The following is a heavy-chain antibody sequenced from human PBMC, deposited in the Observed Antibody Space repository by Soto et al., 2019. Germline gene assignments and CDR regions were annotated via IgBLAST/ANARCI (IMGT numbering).Heavy chain of an antibody. J-gene: IGHJ4*02. CDR3: AKDYVSGSGGSCHLIDY. Sequence: QVQLVESGGGVVQPGRSLRLSCAASGFTFSSYGMHWVRQAPGKGLEWVAVISYDGSNKYYADSVKGRFTISRDNSKNTLYLQMNSLRAEDTAVYYCAKDYVSGSGGSCHLIDYWGQGTLVTVSS. CDR2: ISYDGSNK. V-gene: IGHV3-30*18. D-gene: IGHD2-15*01. CDR1: GFTFSSYG.